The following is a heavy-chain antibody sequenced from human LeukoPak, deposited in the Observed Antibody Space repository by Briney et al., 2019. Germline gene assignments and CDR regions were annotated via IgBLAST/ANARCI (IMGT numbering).Heavy chain of an antibody. CDR3: AKAMRGSFYYFDS. Sequence: GGSLRLSCAASGFTFSSYSMNWVRQAPGKGLEWVSSISSSSSYIYYADSVKGRFTLSRDNSKNTLFLQMNRLRAEDTAVYYCAKAMRGSFYYFDSWGQGTLVTVSS. CDR2: ISSSSSYI. J-gene: IGHJ4*02. CDR1: GFTFSSYS. V-gene: IGHV3-21*04. D-gene: IGHD3-16*01.